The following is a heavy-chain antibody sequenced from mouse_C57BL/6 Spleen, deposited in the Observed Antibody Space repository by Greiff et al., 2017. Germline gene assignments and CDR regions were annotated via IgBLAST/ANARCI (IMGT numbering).Heavy chain of an antibody. Sequence: VQLQQSGAELVRPGASVKLSCTASGFNIKDDYMHWVKQRPEQGLAWIGWIDPGNGDTEYASKFQGKATITADTSSNTAYLQLSSQTSEDTSFYYCTFSYLFDYWGQGTTLTVSS. D-gene: IGHD6-5*01. CDR2: IDPGNGDT. CDR1: GFNIKDDY. J-gene: IGHJ2*01. CDR3: TFSYLFDY. V-gene: IGHV14-4*01.